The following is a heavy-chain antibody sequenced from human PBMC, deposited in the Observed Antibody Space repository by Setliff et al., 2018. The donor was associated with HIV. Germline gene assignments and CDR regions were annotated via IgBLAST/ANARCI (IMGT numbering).Heavy chain of an antibody. CDR3: ARGGGYRGYDGTLDY. CDR2: IIPIFGAS. Sequence: SVKVSCKASGGTFSGYAISWVRQAPGQGLEWMGRIIPIFGASNYAQKFQGRVIITADQSTSIAYMELSSLRSEDTAVYYCARGGGYRGYDGTLDYWGQGTLVTVS. D-gene: IGHD5-12*01. CDR1: GGTFSGYA. J-gene: IGHJ4*02. V-gene: IGHV1-69*13.